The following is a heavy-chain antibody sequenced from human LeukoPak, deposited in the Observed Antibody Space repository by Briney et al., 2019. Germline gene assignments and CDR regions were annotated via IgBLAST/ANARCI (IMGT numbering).Heavy chain of an antibody. CDR3: AKGGSRSGSESI. Sequence: GGSLRLSCAASGFTFSSYGMHWVRQAPGKGLEWVAFIRYDGSNKYYADSVKGRFTISRDNAKNTLYLQMNSLRAEDTAVYYCAKGGSRSGSESIWGQGTMVTVSS. J-gene: IGHJ3*02. D-gene: IGHD1-26*01. CDR1: GFTFSSYG. V-gene: IGHV3-30*02. CDR2: IRYDGSNK.